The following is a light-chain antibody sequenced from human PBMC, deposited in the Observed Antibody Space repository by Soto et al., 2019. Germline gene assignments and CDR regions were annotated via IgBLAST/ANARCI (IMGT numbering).Light chain of an antibody. J-gene: IGKJ1*01. V-gene: IGKV3-15*01. CDR2: GAS. Sequence: VMTQAPATLSVSPAERSTLSFMASQTINNNVAWYQLKDGQVPRLVIYGASTRATDIPARFSGSGSGTEFTLTISSLQSEDFAEYHCQQYNNWPQTFGQGTKVDIK. CDR1: QTINNN. CDR3: QQYNNWPQT.